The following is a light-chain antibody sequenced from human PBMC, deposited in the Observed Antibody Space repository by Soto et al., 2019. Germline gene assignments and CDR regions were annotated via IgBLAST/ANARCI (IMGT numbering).Light chain of an antibody. Sequence: QSVLTQPASVSGSPGQSITISCTGTSSDVGSYNLVSWYQQHPGKAPKLMIYEGSKRPSGVSNRFSGSKSGNTASLTISGLQAEDEADYYCCSYAGLYDFGTGTKVTVL. CDR2: EGS. CDR1: SSDVGSYNL. V-gene: IGLV2-23*01. CDR3: CSYAGLYD. J-gene: IGLJ1*01.